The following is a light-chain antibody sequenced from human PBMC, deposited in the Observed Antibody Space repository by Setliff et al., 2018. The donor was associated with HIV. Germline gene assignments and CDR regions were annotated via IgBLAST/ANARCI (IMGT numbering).Light chain of an antibody. CDR1: SGDVGGYNY. J-gene: IGLJ1*01. Sequence: QSALAQPASVSGSPGRSITISCTGTSGDVGGYNYVSWYQQHPGKAPKFMIYDVSKRPSGVSNRFSGSKSGNTASLTISGLQAEDEADYYCSSYTSSSTYVFGTGTKVTVL. V-gene: IGLV2-14*01. CDR2: DVS. CDR3: SSYTSSSTYV.